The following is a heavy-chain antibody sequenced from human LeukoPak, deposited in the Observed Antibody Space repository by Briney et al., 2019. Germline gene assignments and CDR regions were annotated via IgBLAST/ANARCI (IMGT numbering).Heavy chain of an antibody. CDR1: GGTFSSYA. V-gene: IGHV1-69*01. CDR3: ARVFEGYCSGGSCYFFDY. J-gene: IGHJ4*02. CDR2: IIPIFGTA. D-gene: IGHD2-15*01. Sequence: SVKVSFKASGGTFSSYAISWARQAPGQGLEWMGGIIPIFGTANYAQKFQGRVTITADESTSTAYMELSSLRSEDTAVYYCARVFEGYCSGGSCYFFDYWGQGTLVTVSS.